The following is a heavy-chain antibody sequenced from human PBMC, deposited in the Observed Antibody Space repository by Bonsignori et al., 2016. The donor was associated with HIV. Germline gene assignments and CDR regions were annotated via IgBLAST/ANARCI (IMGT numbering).Heavy chain of an antibody. Sequence: RQAPGKGLEYVSYISNSGTTIYYADSVKGRFTISRDNAKSSLYLQMNSLRAEDSAVYYCAGSSTGWYSPPYSWGQGTLVTVSS. CDR3: AGSSTGWYSPPYS. D-gene: IGHD6-19*01. CDR2: ISNSGTTI. V-gene: IGHV3-11*01. J-gene: IGHJ5*02.